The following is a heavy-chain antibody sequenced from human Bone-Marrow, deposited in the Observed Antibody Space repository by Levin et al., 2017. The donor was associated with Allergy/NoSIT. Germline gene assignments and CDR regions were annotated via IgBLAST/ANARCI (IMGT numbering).Heavy chain of an antibody. J-gene: IGHJ6*02. CDR3: AKGDFWRRDYKNYYGMDV. D-gene: IGHD3-3*01. V-gene: IGHV3-9*01. Sequence: PGGSLRLSCAGSGFNFDDYAMHWVRQAPGKGLEWVSGISWNSGSEGYAESVEGRFTVSRDNPKNTLYLQMNRLRAEDTAVYYCAKGDFWRRDYKNYYGMDVWGLGTTVTVSS. CDR2: ISWNSGSE. CDR1: GFNFDDYA.